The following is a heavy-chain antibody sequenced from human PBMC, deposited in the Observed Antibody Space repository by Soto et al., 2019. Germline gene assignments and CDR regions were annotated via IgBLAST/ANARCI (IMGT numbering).Heavy chain of an antibody. CDR1: GFSFGTFV. J-gene: IGHJ4*02. Sequence: GGSLRLSCAASGFSFGTFVMTWFRQAPGGGLEWVASITDSGYTASYAETVEGRFTVSRDNSKNKLHLQMNDLRAEDTATYYCAKNGQWLATPPEAWGQGTLVTVSS. CDR3: AKNGQWLATPPEA. V-gene: IGHV3-23*01. CDR2: ITDSGYTA. D-gene: IGHD6-19*01.